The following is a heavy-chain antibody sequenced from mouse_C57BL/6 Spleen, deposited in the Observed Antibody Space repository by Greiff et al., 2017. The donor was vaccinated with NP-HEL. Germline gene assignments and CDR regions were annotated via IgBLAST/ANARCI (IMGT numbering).Heavy chain of an antibody. CDR3: ARWDYDYDRYYAMDY. J-gene: IGHJ4*01. D-gene: IGHD2-4*01. CDR2: IYPGSGNT. V-gene: IGHV1-76*01. Sequence: QVQLKQSGAELVRPGASVKLSCKASGYTFTDYYINWVKQRPGQGLEWIARIYPGSGNTYYNEKFKGKATLTAEKSSSTAYMQLSSLTSEDSAVYFCARWDYDYDRYYAMDYWGQGTSVTVSS. CDR1: GYTFTDYY.